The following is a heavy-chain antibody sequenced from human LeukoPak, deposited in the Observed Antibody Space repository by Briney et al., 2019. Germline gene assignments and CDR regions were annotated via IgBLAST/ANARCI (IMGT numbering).Heavy chain of an antibody. CDR1: GFSISSDY. CDR2: IHYSGAT. J-gene: IGHJ4*02. Sequence: SETLSLTCTVSGFSISSDYWSWIRQSPGKRLEWVGYIHYSGATKYTPSRKNRVTISVDTSKNQFSLKLSSVTAADTALYYCATLRGASTAVFDSWGQGTLVTVSS. CDR3: ATLRGASTAVFDS. D-gene: IGHD2-21*02. V-gene: IGHV4-59*08.